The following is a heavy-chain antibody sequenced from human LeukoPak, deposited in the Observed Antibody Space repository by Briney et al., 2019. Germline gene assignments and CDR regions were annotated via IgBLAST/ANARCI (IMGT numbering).Heavy chain of an antibody. V-gene: IGHV3-48*03. D-gene: IGHD6-19*01. J-gene: IGHJ3*02. Sequence: GGSLRLSCAASGFTFSSYEMNWVRQAPGKGLEWVSFISISGSTIYYADSAKGRFTISRDNAKNSLYLQMNSLRAEDTAVYYCARTVAGLPLDAFDIWGQGTMVTVSS. CDR3: ARTVAGLPLDAFDI. CDR2: ISISGSTI. CDR1: GFTFSSYE.